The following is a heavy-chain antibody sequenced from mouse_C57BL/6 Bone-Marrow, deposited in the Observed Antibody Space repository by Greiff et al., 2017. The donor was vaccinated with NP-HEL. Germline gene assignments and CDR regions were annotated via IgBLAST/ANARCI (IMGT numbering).Heavy chain of an antibody. Sequence: VQLQQPGAELVKPGASVKLSCKASGYTFTSYWMHWVKQRPGQGLEWIGMIHPNSGSTNYNEKFKSKATLTVAKSSSTAYMQLSSLTSEDSAVYYCARGGLLRPSWFAYWGQGTLVTVSA. J-gene: IGHJ3*01. CDR3: ARGGLLRPSWFAY. V-gene: IGHV1-64*01. CDR1: GYTFTSYW. CDR2: IHPNSGST. D-gene: IGHD1-2*01.